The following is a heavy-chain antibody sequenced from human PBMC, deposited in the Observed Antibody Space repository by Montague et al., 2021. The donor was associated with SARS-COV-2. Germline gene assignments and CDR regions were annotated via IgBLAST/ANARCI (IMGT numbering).Heavy chain of an antibody. V-gene: IGHV4-59*08. D-gene: IGHD6-19*01. CDR2: VYYNGDT. Sequence: SETLSLTCTVSGGSTARHRWNWLSQYPGKKAEWIGYVYYNGDTKYNPSLQSRVTISIDTSENQFSLRLNSVTAADTAVYFCARGWAFDPWGRGRLVTVAS. J-gene: IGHJ3*01. CDR1: GGSTARHR. CDR3: ARGWAFDP.